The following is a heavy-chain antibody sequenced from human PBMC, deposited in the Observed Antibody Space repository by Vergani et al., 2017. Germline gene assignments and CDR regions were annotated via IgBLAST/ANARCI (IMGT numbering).Heavy chain of an antibody. CDR2: ISWNSGSI. CDR1: GFTFDDYA. D-gene: IGHD1-26*01. J-gene: IGHJ3*02. CDR3: AKSTWELNGVAAFDI. V-gene: IGHV3-9*01. Sequence: EVQLVESGGGLVQPGRSLRLSCAASGFTFDDYAMHWVRQAPGKGLEWVSGISWNSGSIGYADSVKGRFTISRDNAKNSLYLQMNSLRAEDAALYYCAKSTWELNGVAAFDIWGQGTMVTVSS.